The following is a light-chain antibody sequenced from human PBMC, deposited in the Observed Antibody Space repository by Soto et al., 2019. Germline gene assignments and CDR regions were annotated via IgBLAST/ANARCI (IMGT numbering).Light chain of an antibody. J-gene: IGLJ1*01. V-gene: IGLV2-14*01. CDR2: DVT. CDR3: SSFTSSITYV. CDR1: SSDVGGYNS. Sequence: QSVLTQPAPVSGSPGQSITISCTGTSSDVGGYNSVSWYRQDPGKAPKLMIYDVTNRPSGVSNRFSGSKSGNTASLTISGLQAEDEADYYCSSFTSSITYVFGTGTKVTV.